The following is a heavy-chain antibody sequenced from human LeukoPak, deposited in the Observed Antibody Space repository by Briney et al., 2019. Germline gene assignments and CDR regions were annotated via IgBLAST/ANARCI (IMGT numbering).Heavy chain of an antibody. CDR3: ARDLRACSPTTSSYIMPRDH. D-gene: IGHD2-2*01. CDR2: IYYSGST. Sequence: SQTLSLTCTVSGGSISSANYFWSWIRQPPGKVLEWIGYIYYSGSTSYNPSLKSRVTISLDTSRNQFSLKLSSVTAADTAVYYCARDLRACSPTTSSYIMPRDHWGQGTLVTVSS. J-gene: IGHJ4*02. CDR1: GGSISSANYF. V-gene: IGHV4-30-4*01.